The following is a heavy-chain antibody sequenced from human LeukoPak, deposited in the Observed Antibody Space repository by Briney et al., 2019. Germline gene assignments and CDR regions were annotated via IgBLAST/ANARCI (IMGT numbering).Heavy chain of an antibody. CDR1: GGSISSYY. CDR3: ASESRVRGILYFFDY. CDR2: IHYGGST. Sequence: PSETLSLTCTVSGGSISSYYWNWIRQPPGKGLEWIGTIHYGGSTNYNPSLKSRVTISVDRSKNKFSLKLTSVTAADTAVYYCASESRVRGILYFFDYWGRGTLVTVSS. D-gene: IGHD3-10*01. V-gene: IGHV4-59*12. J-gene: IGHJ4*02.